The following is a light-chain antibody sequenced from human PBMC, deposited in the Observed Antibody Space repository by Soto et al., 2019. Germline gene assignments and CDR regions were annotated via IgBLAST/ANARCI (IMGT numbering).Light chain of an antibody. CDR2: DAS. Sequence: ESVLTQSQGTLSLSPGERVTLSCRASQTFGRTYLAWYQQKPSQSPRLLIYDASSRATGIPDRFSGSGSGTDFTLTISRLEPEDFAVYYCQQFGTSPLYTFGQGTKLEIK. J-gene: IGKJ2*01. CDR3: QQFGTSPLYT. CDR1: QTFGRTY. V-gene: IGKV3-20*01.